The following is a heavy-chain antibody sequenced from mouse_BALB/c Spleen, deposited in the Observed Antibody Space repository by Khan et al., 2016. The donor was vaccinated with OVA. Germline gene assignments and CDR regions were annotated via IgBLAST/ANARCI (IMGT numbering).Heavy chain of an antibody. D-gene: IGHD2-3*01. V-gene: IGHV5-6*01. Sequence: EVELVESGGDLVKPGGSLKLSCAASGFTFSSYGMSWVRQTPDKRLEWVAAISSGGSYTYYPDSLKGGFTISRDNAKNTLYLQMSSLKSEDTAMYCCARQPGYYEGSAMDYWGQGTSVTVSS. CDR3: ARQPGYYEGSAMDY. CDR2: ISSGGSYT. J-gene: IGHJ4*01. CDR1: GFTFSSYG.